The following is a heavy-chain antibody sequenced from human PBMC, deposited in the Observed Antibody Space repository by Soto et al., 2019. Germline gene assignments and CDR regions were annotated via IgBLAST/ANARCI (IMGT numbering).Heavy chain of an antibody. CDR1: GFTFDDSD. V-gene: IGHV3-9*01. J-gene: IGHJ6*02. CDR2: IYCKRTDI. CDR3: TGDRYGDYCMDV. Sequence: QPAGTLSLSCTASGFTFDDSDMHWIRQAPGKGLEWVAGIYCKRTDIGYADSVKGPFSFSRDNAKNSLYLQMNSLRVEDTAFYYSTGDRYGDYCMDVWGQGTTVTVSS. D-gene: IGHD4-17*01.